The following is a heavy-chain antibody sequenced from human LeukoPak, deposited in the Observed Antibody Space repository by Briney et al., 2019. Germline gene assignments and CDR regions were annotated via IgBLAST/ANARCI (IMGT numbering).Heavy chain of an antibody. CDR1: GFTFSGYA. CDR3: AFSPSLFTMVRGALDY. D-gene: IGHD3-10*01. CDR2: VSYDGNDY. V-gene: IGHV3-30*03. Sequence: GGSLRLSCAASGFTFSGYAMNWVRQAPGKGLEWVAVVSYDGNDYYYANSVKGRFTISRDNSKNTLYLQMNSLRAEDTAVYYCAFSPSLFTMVRGALDYWGQGTLVTVSS. J-gene: IGHJ4*02.